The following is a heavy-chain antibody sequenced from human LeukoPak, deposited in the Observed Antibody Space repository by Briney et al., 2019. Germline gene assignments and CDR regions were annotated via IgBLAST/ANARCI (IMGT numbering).Heavy chain of an antibody. CDR1: GGSISSGGYY. J-gene: IGHJ4*02. CDR3: ARDRGRSSSSFRGAFDY. D-gene: IGHD6-6*01. CDR2: IYYSGST. V-gene: IGHV4-31*03. Sequence: SETLSLTCTVSGGSISSGGYYWSWIRQHPGKGLEWIGYIYYSGSTYYNPSLKSRVTISVDTSKNQFSLKLSSVTAADTAVYYCARDRGRSSSSFRGAFDYWGQGTLVTVSS.